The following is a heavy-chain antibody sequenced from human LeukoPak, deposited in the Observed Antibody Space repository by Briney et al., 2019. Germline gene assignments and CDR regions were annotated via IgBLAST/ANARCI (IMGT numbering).Heavy chain of an antibody. Sequence: ASVTVSCTASGYTFINYGITWVRQAPGQGLEWMGWISPYNGNTKYLQKLQGRVTMTTDTSTSTAYMEVRSLRSDDTAVYYCAREESIGSYQFLHDYWGQGTLVTVSS. J-gene: IGHJ4*02. CDR3: AREESIGSYQFLHDY. CDR2: ISPYNGNT. D-gene: IGHD1-26*01. CDR1: GYTFINYG. V-gene: IGHV1-18*01.